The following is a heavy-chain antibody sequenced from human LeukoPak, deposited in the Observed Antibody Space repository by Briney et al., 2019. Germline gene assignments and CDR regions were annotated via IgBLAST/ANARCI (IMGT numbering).Heavy chain of an antibody. CDR2: IYYSGST. V-gene: IGHV4-39*01. CDR1: GGSISSSSYY. D-gene: IGHD3-9*01. CDR3: ASTGRYFDWLLHQY. J-gene: IGHJ4*02. Sequence: SETLSLTCTVSGGSISSSSYYWGWIRQPPGKGLEWIGSIYYSGSTYYNPSLKSRVTISVDTSKNQFSLKLSSVTAADTAVYYCASTGRYFDWLLHQYWGQGTLATVSS.